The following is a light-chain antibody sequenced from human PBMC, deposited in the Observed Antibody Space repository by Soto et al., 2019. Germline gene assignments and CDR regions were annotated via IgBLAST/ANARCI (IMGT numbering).Light chain of an antibody. CDR2: EVS. CDR1: RSDVGGYNY. Sequence: QSVLTQPASVSGSPGQSITISCTGTRSDVGGYNYVSWYQQHPGKVPKPLIYEVSNRPSGVSNRFSGSKSGNTASLTISGLQAEDEADYYCSSYTTSSTVVFGGGTKLTVL. V-gene: IGLV2-14*01. CDR3: SSYTTSSTVV. J-gene: IGLJ2*01.